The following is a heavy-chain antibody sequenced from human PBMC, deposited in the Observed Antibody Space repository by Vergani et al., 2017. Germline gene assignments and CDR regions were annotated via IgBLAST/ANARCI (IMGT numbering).Heavy chain of an antibody. CDR1: GGTFNIYS. J-gene: IGHJ6*02. Sequence: QVQLVQSGAEVKKPGSSVKVSCKASGGTFNIYSVSWLRQAPGQGPEWMGGITPFFPTGHYAQKFQGRVTITADESATTVYKELSSLRSEDPAVYYWASPRPAENLPKPLYYFYGLDVLGQGATVTVSS. V-gene: IGHV1-69*12. CDR3: ASPRPAENLPKPLYYFYGLDV. CDR2: ITPFFPTG. D-gene: IGHD1-14*01.